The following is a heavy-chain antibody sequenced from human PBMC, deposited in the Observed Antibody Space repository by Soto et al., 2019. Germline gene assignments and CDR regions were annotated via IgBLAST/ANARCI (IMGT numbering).Heavy chain of an antibody. D-gene: IGHD3-9*01. CDR1: GFTFSSYA. CDR2: ISGSGGST. J-gene: IGHJ4*02. V-gene: IGHV3-23*01. Sequence: GGSLRLSCAASGFTFSSYAMSWVRQAPGKGLEWVSAISGSGGSTYYADSVKGRFTISRDNSKNTLYLQMNSLRAEDTAVYYCAKIENVFRYFDWSHATSDYWGQGTLVTVSS. CDR3: AKIENVFRYFDWSHATSDY.